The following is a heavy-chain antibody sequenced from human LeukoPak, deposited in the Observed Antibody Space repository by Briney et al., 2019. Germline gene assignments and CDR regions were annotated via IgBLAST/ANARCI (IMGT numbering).Heavy chain of an antibody. V-gene: IGHV3-66*04. CDR2: IYIDGST. D-gene: IGHD6-19*01. CDR3: TRQGTGWASDY. J-gene: IGHJ4*02. Sequence: PGGSLRLSCAASGFAVSNNYMSWVRQAPGKGLEWVSVIYIDGSTYYADSVKGRFTISRDKSRNTLYLQMNSLRAEDTAVYYCTRQGTGWASDYWGQGTLVTVSS. CDR1: GFAVSNNY.